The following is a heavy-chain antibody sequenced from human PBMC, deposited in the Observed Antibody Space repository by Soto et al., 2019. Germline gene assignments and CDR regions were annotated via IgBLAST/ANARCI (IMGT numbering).Heavy chain of an antibody. D-gene: IGHD2-15*01. CDR2: IYPGDSDT. Sequence: GESLKISCKGSGYSFTSYWTGWVRQMPGKGLEWMGIIYPGDSDTRYSPSFQGQVTISADKSISTAYLQWSSLKASDTAMYYCARGGRVYANGYCSGGSCYDLGYWGQGTLVTVSS. J-gene: IGHJ4*02. V-gene: IGHV5-51*01. CDR3: ARGGRVYANGYCSGGSCYDLGY. CDR1: GYSFTSYW.